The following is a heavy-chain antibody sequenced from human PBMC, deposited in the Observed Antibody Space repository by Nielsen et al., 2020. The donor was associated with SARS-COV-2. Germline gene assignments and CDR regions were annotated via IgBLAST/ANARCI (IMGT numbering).Heavy chain of an antibody. D-gene: IGHD6-13*01. V-gene: IGHV3-7*03. Sequence: GGSLRLSCAASGFTFSNCWMSWVRQAPGKGLEWVATIEQDGSKRYYVDSVKGRFTISRDNTKNSLFLQMNSLRAEDAAVYYCARRDSHSTTWYFDSWGQGTLVTVSS. J-gene: IGHJ4*02. CDR1: GFTFSNCW. CDR2: IEQDGSKR. CDR3: ARRDSHSTTWYFDS.